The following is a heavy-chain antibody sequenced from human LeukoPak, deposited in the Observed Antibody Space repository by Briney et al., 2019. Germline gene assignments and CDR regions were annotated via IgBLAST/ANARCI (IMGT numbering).Heavy chain of an antibody. J-gene: IGHJ4*02. V-gene: IGHV3-74*01. CDR1: GFTFSTYW. Sequence: GGSLRLSCAASGFTFSTYWMHWVRQAPGKGLVWVSRINSDGSSTNYADSVKGRFTLSRDNAKNTLYLQMNSLRADDTALYYCVFCSGGNCYWGQGTLVTVSS. CDR2: INSDGSST. D-gene: IGHD2-15*01. CDR3: VFCSGGNCY.